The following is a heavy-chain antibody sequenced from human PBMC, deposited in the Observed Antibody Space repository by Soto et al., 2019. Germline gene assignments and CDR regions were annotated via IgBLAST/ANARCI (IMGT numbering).Heavy chain of an antibody. CDR3: ARDLYYGSGSPLGY. D-gene: IGHD3-10*01. Sequence: QVQLVESGGGVVQPGRSLRLSCAASGFTFSTYTMHWVRQAPGKGLEWVAIISHDGSNKYYADSVKGLFTISRDNSKNTLFLQMSSLRADDTAVFYCARDLYYGSGSPLGYWGQGTLVTISS. CDR1: GFTFSTYT. V-gene: IGHV3-30-3*01. CDR2: ISHDGSNK. J-gene: IGHJ4*02.